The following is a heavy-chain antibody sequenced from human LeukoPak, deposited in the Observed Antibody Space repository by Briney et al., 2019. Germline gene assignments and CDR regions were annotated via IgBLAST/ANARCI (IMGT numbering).Heavy chain of an antibody. CDR3: ASTDYYDSSGYFDY. Sequence: SETLSLTCTVSGGSINSYYWSWIRQPPGKGLEWIGYIYTSGSTNYNPSLKSRVTISVDTSKNQFSLKLSSVTAADTAVYYCASTDYYDSSGYFDYWGQGTLSPSPQ. D-gene: IGHD3-22*01. J-gene: IGHJ4*02. CDR2: IYTSGST. CDR1: GGSINSYY. V-gene: IGHV4-4*09.